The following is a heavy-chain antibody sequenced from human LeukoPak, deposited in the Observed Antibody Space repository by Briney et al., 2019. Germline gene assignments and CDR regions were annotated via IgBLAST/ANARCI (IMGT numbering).Heavy chain of an antibody. CDR2: IYYSGST. CDR1: GGSISSSSYY. V-gene: IGHV4-39*01. Sequence: SETLSLTCTVSGGSISSSSYYWGWIRQPPGKGLEWIGSIYYSGSTYYNPSLKSRVTISVDTSKNQFSLKLSSVTAADTAVYYCARQTREPRIAFDIWGQGTMVTVSS. D-gene: IGHD1-26*01. CDR3: ARQTREPRIAFDI. J-gene: IGHJ3*02.